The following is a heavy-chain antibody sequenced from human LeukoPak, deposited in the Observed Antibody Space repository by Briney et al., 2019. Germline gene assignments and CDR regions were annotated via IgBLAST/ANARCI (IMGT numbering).Heavy chain of an antibody. J-gene: IGHJ4*02. CDR1: GGSISSYY. V-gene: IGHV4-59*01. Sequence: SETLSLTCTVSGGSISSYYWSWIRQPPGKGLEWIGYIYYSGSTNYNPSLKSRVTISVDTSKNQFSLKLSSVTAADTAVYYCARARDRTLLDYWGQGTLVTVSS. CDR2: IYYSGST. D-gene: IGHD1-14*01. CDR3: ARARDRTLLDY.